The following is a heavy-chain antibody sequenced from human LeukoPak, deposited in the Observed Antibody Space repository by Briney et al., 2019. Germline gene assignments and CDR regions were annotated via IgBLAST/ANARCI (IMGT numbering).Heavy chain of an antibody. D-gene: IGHD5-24*01. CDR2: ISGSGGST. CDR1: GYTFSSYA. J-gene: IGHJ3*02. Sequence: GGSLRLSCAAPGYTFSSYAMSWGRQAPGKGLEWVSAISGSGGSTYYADSVKGRFTISRDNSKNTLYLQMNSLRAEDTAVYYCAKGSATITRAFDIWGQGTMVTVSS. CDR3: AKGSATITRAFDI. V-gene: IGHV3-23*01.